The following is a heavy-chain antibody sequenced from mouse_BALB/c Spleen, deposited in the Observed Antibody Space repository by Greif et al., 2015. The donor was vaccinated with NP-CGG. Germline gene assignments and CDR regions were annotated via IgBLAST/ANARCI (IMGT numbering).Heavy chain of an antibody. J-gene: IGHJ3*01. Sequence: EVKLVESGGGLVKPGGSLKLSCAASGFTFSSYAMSWVRQSPEKRLEWVAEISSGGSYTYYPDTVTGRFTISKDNAKNTLYLEMSSLRSEDTAMYYCARAFITTDPWFAYWGQGTLVTVSA. CDR2: ISSGGSYT. V-gene: IGHV5-9-4*01. CDR3: ARAFITTDPWFAY. CDR1: GFTFSSYA. D-gene: IGHD1-1*01.